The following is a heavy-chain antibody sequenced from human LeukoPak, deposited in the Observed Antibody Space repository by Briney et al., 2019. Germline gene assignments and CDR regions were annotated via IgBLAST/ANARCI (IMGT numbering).Heavy chain of an antibody. J-gene: IGHJ6*02. CDR3: ARADYYDSSDPYYYYGMDV. V-gene: IGHV3-7*01. CDR2: IKQDGSEK. D-gene: IGHD3-22*01. Sequence: GGSLRLSCAASGFTFSSYWMSWVRQAPGKGLEWVANIKQDGSEKYYVDSVKGRFTISRDNAKNSLYLQMNSLRAEDTAVYYCARADYYDSSDPYYYYGMDVWGQGTTVTVSS. CDR1: GFTFSSYW.